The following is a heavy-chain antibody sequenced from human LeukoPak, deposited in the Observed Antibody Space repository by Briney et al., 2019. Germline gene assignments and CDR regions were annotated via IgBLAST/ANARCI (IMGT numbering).Heavy chain of an antibody. CDR3: TRGSGRYVMVDW. D-gene: IGHD6-19*01. CDR2: IRSNVHGGTT. J-gene: IGHJ4*02. CDR1: GFTLADFT. V-gene: IGHV3-49*03. Sequence: GGSLRLSCTASGFTLADFTVSWFRQSPGQGLEWVGFIRSNVHGGTTEHAASVEARFTISRDDSNSIAYLQMNSLKTEDTAVYYCTRGSGRYVMVDWWGQGTLVTVSS.